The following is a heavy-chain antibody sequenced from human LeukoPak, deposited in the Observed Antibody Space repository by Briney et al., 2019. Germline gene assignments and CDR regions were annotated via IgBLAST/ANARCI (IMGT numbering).Heavy chain of an antibody. CDR3: ATGPLDY. J-gene: IGHJ4*02. CDR2: ITSNSDGGTT. V-gene: IGHV3-15*01. Sequence: PGGSLRLSCAASGLIFSKAWMTWVRQAPGKGLEWVGRITSNSDGGTTDYATPVKGRFVISRDYSKTTLYLQMNSLKTEDTAIYYCATGPLDYWGQGTLLTVSS. CDR1: GLIFSKAW.